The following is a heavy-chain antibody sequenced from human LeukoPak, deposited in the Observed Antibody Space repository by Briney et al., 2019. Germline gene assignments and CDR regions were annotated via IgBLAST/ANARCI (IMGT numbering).Heavy chain of an antibody. D-gene: IGHD3-10*01. CDR3: ARVGVPYYYGYYFDY. CDR1: GYTFTGYY. J-gene: IGHJ4*02. Sequence: ASVKVPCKASGYTFTGYYMHWVRQAPGQGLEWMGWINPNSGGTNYAQKFQGRVTMTRDTSISTAYMELSRLRSDDTAVYYCARVGVPYYYGYYFDYWGQGTLVTVSS. CDR2: INPNSGGT. V-gene: IGHV1-2*02.